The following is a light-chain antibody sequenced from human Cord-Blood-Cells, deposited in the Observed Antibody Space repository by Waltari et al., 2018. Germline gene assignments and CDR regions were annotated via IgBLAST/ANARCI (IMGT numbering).Light chain of an antibody. CDR1: SSHIGAGYD. J-gene: IGLJ2*01. V-gene: IGLV1-40*01. Sequence: QPVLTQPPSVSGAPGQRVPISCTGSSSHIGAGYDVHWYQQLPGTAPKLLIYGNSNRPSGVPDRFSGSKSGTSASLAITGLQAEDEADYYCQSYDSSLSGSVFGGGTKLTVL. CDR2: GNS. CDR3: QSYDSSLSGSV.